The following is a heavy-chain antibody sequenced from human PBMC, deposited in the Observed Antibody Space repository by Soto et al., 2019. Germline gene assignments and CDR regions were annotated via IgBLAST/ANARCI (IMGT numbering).Heavy chain of an antibody. V-gene: IGHV3-7*01. J-gene: IGHJ4*02. CDR2: IKQDGSEQ. CDR1: GFTFRSYW. Sequence: EVQLVESGGGLVQPGGSLRLSCAASGFTFRSYWMSWVRQAPGKGLEWVANIKQDGSEQYHVDSVKGRFTLSRDNAKNSLYLQMNSLRAEDPAVYYCARDGWTTTFDYWGQGTLVTGSS. D-gene: IGHD1-1*01. CDR3: ARDGWTTTFDY.